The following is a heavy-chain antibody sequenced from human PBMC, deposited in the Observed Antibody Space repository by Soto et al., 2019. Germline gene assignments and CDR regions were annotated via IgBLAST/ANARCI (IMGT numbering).Heavy chain of an antibody. CDR2: IYYSGST. D-gene: IGHD3-3*01. CDR3: ARQDFWSGYANWFDP. Sequence: PLETLSLTCTVSGGSISSSSYYWGWIRQPPGKGLEWIGSIYYSGSTYYNPSLKSRVTISVDTSKNQFSLKLSSVTAADTAVYYCARQDFWSGYANWFDPWGQGTLVTVSS. V-gene: IGHV4-39*01. CDR1: GGSISSSSYY. J-gene: IGHJ5*02.